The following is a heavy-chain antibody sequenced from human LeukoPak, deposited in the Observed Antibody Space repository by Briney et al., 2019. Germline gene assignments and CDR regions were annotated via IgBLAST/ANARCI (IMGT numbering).Heavy chain of an antibody. CDR1: GYTFTGYY. V-gene: IGHV1-2*02. CDR2: INHNSGGT. J-gene: IGHJ4*02. D-gene: IGHD3-22*01. CDR3: ARDELYYYDSSGYYGWSDY. Sequence: ASVKVSCKASGYTFTGYYMHWVRQAPGQGLEWMGWINHNSGGTNYAQKFQGRVTMTRDTSISTAYMELSRLRSDDTAVYYCARDELYYYDSSGYYGWSDYWGQGTLVTVSS.